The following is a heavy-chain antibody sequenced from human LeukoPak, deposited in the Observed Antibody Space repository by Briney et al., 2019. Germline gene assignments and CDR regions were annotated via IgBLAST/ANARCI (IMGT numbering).Heavy chain of an antibody. Sequence: SETLSLTCAVSGGSISSGGYSWCWIRQPPGKGLEWIGYIYHSGSTYYNPSLKSRVTISVDRSKNQFSLKLSSVTAADTAVYYCAKSGSFPPGRFDPLGQGTLVTVSS. CDR1: GGSISSGGYS. D-gene: IGHD3-10*01. J-gene: IGHJ5*02. CDR3: AKSGSFPPGRFDP. V-gene: IGHV4-30-2*01. CDR2: IYHSGST.